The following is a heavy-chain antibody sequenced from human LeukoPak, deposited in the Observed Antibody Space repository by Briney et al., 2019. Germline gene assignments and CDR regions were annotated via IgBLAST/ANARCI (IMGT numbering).Heavy chain of an antibody. CDR2: IASKTDGGTT. CDR3: TTDEDWNYARKDV. CDR1: GLTVTNAW. D-gene: IGHD1-7*01. Sequence: PGGSLRLSCAASGLTVTNAWMNWVRQAPGKGLEWVGRIASKTDGGTTDYAAPVKGRFTISRDDSKSTLYLQMNSLKIEDTAVYYCTTDEDWNYARKDVWGQGATVIVSS. J-gene: IGHJ6*02. V-gene: IGHV3-15*04.